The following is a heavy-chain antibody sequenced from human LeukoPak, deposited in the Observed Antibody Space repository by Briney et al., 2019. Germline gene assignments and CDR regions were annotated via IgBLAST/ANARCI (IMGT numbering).Heavy chain of an antibody. D-gene: IGHD3-10*01. Sequence: GGSLRLSCAASGFTFSSYGMHWVRQAPGKGLEWVSVIYSGGSTYYADSVKGRFTISTDNSKNTLYLQMNSLRAEDTAVYYCARRPVGSGSYYGLDYWDQGTLVTVSS. CDR1: GFTFSSYG. CDR2: IYSGGST. CDR3: ARRPVGSGSYYGLDY. V-gene: IGHV3-66*01. J-gene: IGHJ4*02.